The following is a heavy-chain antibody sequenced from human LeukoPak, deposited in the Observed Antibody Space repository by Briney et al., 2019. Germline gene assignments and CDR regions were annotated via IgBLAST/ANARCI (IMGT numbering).Heavy chain of an antibody. CDR2: INHSGST. CDR1: GGSFSGYY. D-gene: IGHD3-10*01. Sequence: PSETLSLTCAVYGGSFSGYYWSWIRQPPGKGLEWIGEINHSGSTNYNPSLKSRVTISVDTSKNQFSLKLSSVTAADTAVYYCARQGYGSGSYYKKPLQPFDYWGQGTLVTVSS. J-gene: IGHJ4*02. V-gene: IGHV4-34*01. CDR3: ARQGYGSGSYYKKPLQPFDY.